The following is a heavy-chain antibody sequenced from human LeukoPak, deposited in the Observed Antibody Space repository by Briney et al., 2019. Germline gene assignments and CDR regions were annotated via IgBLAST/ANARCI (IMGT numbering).Heavy chain of an antibody. CDR1: GGSINSGDYY. J-gene: IGHJ6*03. V-gene: IGHV4-61*02. D-gene: IGHD6-13*01. Sequence: SETLSLTCTVSGGSINSGDYYWSWIRQPPGKGLEWIGRINTSGSTNYNPSLKSRVTISVDTSKNQFSLKLSSVTAADTAVYYCARDPLAADYYYMDVWGKGTTVTVSS. CDR3: ARDPLAADYYYMDV. CDR2: INTSGST.